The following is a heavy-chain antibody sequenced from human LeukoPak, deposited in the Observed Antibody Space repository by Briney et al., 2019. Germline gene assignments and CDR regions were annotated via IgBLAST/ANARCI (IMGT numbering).Heavy chain of an antibody. CDR1: GFTFSNYW. J-gene: IGHJ4*02. Sequence: GGSLRLSCAASGFTFSNYWMSWVRQAPGKGLEWVANIKQDEREKYYVDSVKGRFTISRDNAKNSLYLQMNSLRAEDTAIYYCTTDTWYSAGHWGQGTLVTVSS. CDR3: TTDTWYSAGH. CDR2: IKQDEREK. D-gene: IGHD2-15*01. V-gene: IGHV3-7*03.